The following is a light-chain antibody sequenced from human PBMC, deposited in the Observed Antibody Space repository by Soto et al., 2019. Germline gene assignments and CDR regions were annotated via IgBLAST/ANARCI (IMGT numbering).Light chain of an antibody. CDR2: EVT. Sequence: QSALTQPPSASGSPGQSVTISCTGTSRDVGDYDYVSWFQQHPGKAPKLMIYEVTKRPSGVPDRFSGSKSGNSASLTVSGLQAEDEADYYCCSYAGSNTFVFGTGTKVTLL. CDR3: CSYAGSNTFV. CDR1: SRDVGDYDY. V-gene: IGLV2-8*01. J-gene: IGLJ1*01.